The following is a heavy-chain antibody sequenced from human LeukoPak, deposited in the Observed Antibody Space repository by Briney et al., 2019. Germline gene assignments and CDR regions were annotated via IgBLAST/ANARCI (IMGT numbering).Heavy chain of an antibody. CDR2: INHSGST. CDR3: ARGFPSSSRWFDP. V-gene: IGHV4-34*01. D-gene: IGHD6-6*01. J-gene: IGHJ5*02. Sequence: PSETLSLTCGVHGGSFSGYHWSWIRLRPGKGLEWIGDINHSGSTHYNPSLKSRVTISVDTSNNQFFLKLHSVTAADTAVYYCARGFPSSSRWFDPWGQGTLVTVSS. CDR1: GGSFSGYH.